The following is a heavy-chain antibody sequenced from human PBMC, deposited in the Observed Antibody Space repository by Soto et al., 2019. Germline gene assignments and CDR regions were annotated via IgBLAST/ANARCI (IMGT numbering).Heavy chain of an antibody. D-gene: IGHD6-6*01. Sequence: QVQLQESGPGLVKPSETLSLTCTVSGGSISSYYWSWIRQPPGKGLEWIGYIYYSGSTNYNPSLKSRVTISVDTSKNQFSLKLSSVPAADTAVYYCARDSGDSSSSTFDYWGQGTLVTVSS. J-gene: IGHJ4*02. V-gene: IGHV4-59*01. CDR1: GGSISSYY. CDR3: ARDSGDSSSSTFDY. CDR2: IYYSGST.